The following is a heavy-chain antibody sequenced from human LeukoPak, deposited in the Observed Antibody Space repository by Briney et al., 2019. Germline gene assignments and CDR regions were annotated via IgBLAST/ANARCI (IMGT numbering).Heavy chain of an antibody. Sequence: SETLSLTCAVYGGSFSGYYWSWIRQPPGKGLEWIGEINHSGSTNYNPSLKSRVTISVDTSKNQFSLKLSSVTAADTAVYYCARGDYYYYYYMDVWGKGTTVTVSS. CDR3: ARGDYYYYYYMDV. J-gene: IGHJ6*03. CDR2: INHSGST. CDR1: GGSFSGYY. V-gene: IGHV4-34*01.